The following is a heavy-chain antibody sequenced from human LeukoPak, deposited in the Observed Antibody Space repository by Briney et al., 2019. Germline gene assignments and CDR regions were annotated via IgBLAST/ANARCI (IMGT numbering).Heavy chain of an antibody. J-gene: IGHJ4*02. V-gene: IGHV3-9*01. D-gene: IGHD6-19*01. CDR1: GFTFDDYA. Sequence: PGRCLRLSCAASGFTFDDYAMHWVRQAPGKGLEWVSGISWNSGSIGYADSVKGRFTISRDNAKNSLYLQMNSLRAEDTALYYCAKGPIAVAGYFDYWGQGTLVTVSS. CDR2: ISWNSGSI. CDR3: AKGPIAVAGYFDY.